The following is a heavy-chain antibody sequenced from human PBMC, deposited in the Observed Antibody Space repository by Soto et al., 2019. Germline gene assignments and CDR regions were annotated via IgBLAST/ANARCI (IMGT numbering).Heavy chain of an antibody. J-gene: IGHJ6*03. D-gene: IGHD3-9*01. CDR2: IYYSGST. CDR1: GGSISSSSYY. Sequence: TSETLSLTCTVSGGSISSSSYYWGWIRQPPGKGLEWIGSIYYSGSTYYNPSLKSRVTISVDTSKNQFSLKLSSVTAADTAVYYCARLRNPYDILTGYWAYYYYMDVWGKGTTVTVSS. V-gene: IGHV4-39*01. CDR3: ARLRNPYDILTGYWAYYYYMDV.